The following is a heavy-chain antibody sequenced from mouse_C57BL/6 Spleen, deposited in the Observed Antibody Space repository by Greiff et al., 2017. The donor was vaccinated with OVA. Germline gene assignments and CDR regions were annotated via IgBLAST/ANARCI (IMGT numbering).Heavy chain of an antibody. CDR3: ARGAYYGSSSYAMDY. J-gene: IGHJ4*01. CDR2: IHPNSGST. D-gene: IGHD1-1*01. V-gene: IGHV1-64*01. Sequence: QVQLKQPGAELVKPGASVKLSCKASGYTFTSYWMHWVKQRPGQGLEWIGMIHPNSGSTNYNEKFKSKATLTVDKSSSTAYMQLSSLTSEDSAVYYCARGAYYGSSSYAMDYWGQGTSVTVSS. CDR1: GYTFTSYW.